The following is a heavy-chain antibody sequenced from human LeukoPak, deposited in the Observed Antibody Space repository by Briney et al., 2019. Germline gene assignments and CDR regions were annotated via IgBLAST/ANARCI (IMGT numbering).Heavy chain of an antibody. V-gene: IGHV1-46*01. CDR1: GYTFTGYY. Sequence: GASVKVSCKASGYTFTGYYMHWVRQAPGQGLEWMGIINPSGGSTSYAQKFQGRVTMTRDMSTSTVYMELSSLRSEDTAVYYCARGPNYYDSSGYYVLSVWGQGTLVTVSS. J-gene: IGHJ4*02. D-gene: IGHD3-22*01. CDR2: INPSGGST. CDR3: ARGPNYYDSSGYYVLSV.